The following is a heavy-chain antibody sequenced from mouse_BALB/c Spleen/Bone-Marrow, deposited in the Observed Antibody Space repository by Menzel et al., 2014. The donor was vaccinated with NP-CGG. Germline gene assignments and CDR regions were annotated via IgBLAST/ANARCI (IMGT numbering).Heavy chain of an antibody. CDR2: ISSGSTAI. CDR3: TRGGNWDDFDV. CDR1: GFTFSSFG. J-gene: IGHJ1*01. D-gene: IGHD4-1*01. V-gene: IGHV5-17*02. Sequence: EVKLMESGGGLVQPGVSRKLSCAASGFTFSSFGMHWVRQAPEKGLEWVAYISSGSTAIFYADTVKGRFTISRDNPKNTLFLQMTSLRSEDTAMYYCTRGGNWDDFDVWGAGTTVTVSS.